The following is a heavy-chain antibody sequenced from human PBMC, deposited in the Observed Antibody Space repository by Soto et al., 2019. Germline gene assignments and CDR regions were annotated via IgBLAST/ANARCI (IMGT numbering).Heavy chain of an antibody. J-gene: IGHJ6*02. CDR3: AKHIGYFDWPPYYGMDV. V-gene: IGHV3-30*18. CDR1: GFTFSSYG. CDR2: ISYDGSNK. Sequence: GGSLRLSCAASGFTFSSYGMHWVRQAPGKGLEWVAVISYDGSNKYYADSVKGRFTISRDNSKNTLYLQMNSLRAEDTAVYYCAKHIGYFDWPPYYGMDVWGQGTTVTVSS. D-gene: IGHD3-9*01.